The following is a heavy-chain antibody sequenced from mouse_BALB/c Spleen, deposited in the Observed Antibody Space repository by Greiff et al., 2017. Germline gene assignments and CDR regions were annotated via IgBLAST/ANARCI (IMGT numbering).Heavy chain of an antibody. CDR1: GYTFTSYW. J-gene: IGHJ4*01. CDR2: IYPGSGST. D-gene: IGHD1-1*01. Sequence: LQQPGSELVWPGASVKLSCKASGYTFTSYWMHWVKQRHGQGLEWIGNIYPGSGSTNYDEKFKSKGTLTVDTSSSTAYMHLSSLTSEDSAVYYCTRWNYGAMDYWGKGTSVTVSA. CDR3: TRWNYGAMDY. V-gene: IGHV1S22*01.